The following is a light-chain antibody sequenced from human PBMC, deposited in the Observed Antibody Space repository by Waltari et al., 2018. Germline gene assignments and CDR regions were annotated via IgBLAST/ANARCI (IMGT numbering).Light chain of an antibody. Sequence: DIQLTQSPSFLSASVGDRVTITCRASQGISSYLAWYQQKPGKAPKLLIYAASTLQSGVPSRFSGSGSGTEFTLTISSLQPEDFATYYCQQLNSYSFGPGTKVGIK. CDR3: QQLNSYS. CDR1: QGISSY. V-gene: IGKV1-9*01. CDR2: AAS. J-gene: IGKJ3*01.